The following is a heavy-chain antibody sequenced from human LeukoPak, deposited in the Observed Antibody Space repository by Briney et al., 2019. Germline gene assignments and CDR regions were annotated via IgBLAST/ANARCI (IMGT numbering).Heavy chain of an antibody. J-gene: IGHJ4*02. CDR2: IYDTGNP. Sequence: SETLSLTCTVSGGPLSAYYWTWIRRPPGQGLEWIGYIYDTGNPNYNPSLKSRVTISVDTSKNQFSLKLTSVTAADTAVYYCASGETGSTLGGYWGQGTLVTVSS. CDR3: ASGETGSTLGGY. V-gene: IGHV4-59*01. D-gene: IGHD1-1*01. CDR1: GGPLSAYY.